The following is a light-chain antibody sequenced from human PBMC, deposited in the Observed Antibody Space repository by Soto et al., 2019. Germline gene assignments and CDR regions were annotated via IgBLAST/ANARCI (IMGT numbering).Light chain of an antibody. CDR2: EVS. V-gene: IGLV2-14*01. CDR3: SSYTSSSTAWV. CDR1: SSDVGGYNY. J-gene: IGLJ3*02. Sequence: LTQPGSVCGSPGESITTSCNGTSSDVGGYNYVSWYQQHPGKAPKLMIYEVSNRPSGVSNRFSGSKSGNTASLTISGLQAEDEADYYCSSYTSSSTAWVFGGGTQLTVL.